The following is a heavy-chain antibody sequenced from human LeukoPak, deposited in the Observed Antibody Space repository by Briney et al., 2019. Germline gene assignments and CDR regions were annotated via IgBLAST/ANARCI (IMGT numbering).Heavy chain of an antibody. CDR2: FDPEDGET. CDR3: ATPVGIQLFDAFDI. CDR1: GYTLTELS. D-gene: IGHD5-18*01. J-gene: IGHJ3*02. Sequence: ASVKVSCKVSGYTLTELSMHWVRQAPGKGLEWMGGFDPEDGETIYAQKFQGRVTMTEDTSTDTAYMELSSLRSEDTAVYYCATPVGIQLFDAFDICGQGTMVTVSS. V-gene: IGHV1-24*01.